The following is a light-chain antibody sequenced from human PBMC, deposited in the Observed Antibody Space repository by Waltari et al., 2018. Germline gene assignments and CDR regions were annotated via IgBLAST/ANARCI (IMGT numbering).Light chain of an antibody. J-gene: IGKJ1*01. V-gene: IGKV3-20*01. CDR1: QRVSSTY. CDR2: GAS. Sequence: EVVLTQSPGPLSLSPGERAIPSCRASQRVSSTYLAWYHQKPGQAPKLLIYGASTRATGIPDRFSGSGSGTDFTLTISRLEPEDFAVYYCQHYGASSWTFGQGTKVEIK. CDR3: QHYGASSWT.